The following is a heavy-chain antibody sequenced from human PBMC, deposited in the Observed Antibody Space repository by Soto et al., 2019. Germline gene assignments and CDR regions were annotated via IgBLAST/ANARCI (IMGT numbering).Heavy chain of an antibody. CDR2: ITGTGGSS. V-gene: IGHV3-23*01. CDR1: GFTFGRFA. CDR3: VKGSDGYNRYYYDF. D-gene: IGHD5-12*01. Sequence: GSLRLSCAASGFTFGRFAMTWVRQAPGKGLEWVSAITGTGGSSFYADSVKGRFTISRDNFRKTLYLQMDSLTAEDTAIYSCVKGSDGYNRYYYDFWGQGTQVTVSS. J-gene: IGHJ4*02.